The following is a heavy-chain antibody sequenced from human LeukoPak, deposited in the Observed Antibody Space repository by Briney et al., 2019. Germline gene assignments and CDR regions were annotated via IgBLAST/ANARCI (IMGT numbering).Heavy chain of an antibody. V-gene: IGHV4-39*01. CDR1: GGSISSSSYY. D-gene: IGHD3-16*02. CDR2: IYYSGST. CDR3: ATAPMRYYDYVWGSSRPSGCFDY. J-gene: IGHJ4*02. Sequence: SETLSLTCTVSGGSISSSSYYWGWIRQPPGKGLEWIGSIYYSGSTYYNPSLKSRVTISVDTSKNQFSLKLSSVTAADTAVYYCATAPMRYYDYVWGSSRPSGCFDYWGQGTLVTVSS.